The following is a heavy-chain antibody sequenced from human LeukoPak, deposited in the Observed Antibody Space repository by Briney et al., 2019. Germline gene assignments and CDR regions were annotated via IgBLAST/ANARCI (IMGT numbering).Heavy chain of an antibody. J-gene: IGHJ4*02. V-gene: IGHV1-2*02. D-gene: IGHD6-13*01. Sequence: ASVKVSCKASGYTFTSYYMHWVRQAPGQGLEWMGWINPNSGGTNYAQKFQGRVTMTRGTSISTAYMELSRLRSDDTAVYYCARPTSSSPAHFDSWGQGTLVTVSS. CDR1: GYTFTSYY. CDR2: INPNSGGT. CDR3: ARPTSSSPAHFDS.